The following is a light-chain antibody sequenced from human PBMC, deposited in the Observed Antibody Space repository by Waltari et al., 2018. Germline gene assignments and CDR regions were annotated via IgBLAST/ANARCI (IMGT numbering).Light chain of an antibody. J-gene: IGLJ3*02. Sequence: QSALNQPASVSGSPGQSITIPCLGTGRAVGIYNYVSWYQCHPGQAPKLMIYDVTERPSGVSDRFSCSKSGNSTSLTISGLQTEDEAFYYCSSYTSDSTIVFGGGTRLTVL. CDR2: DVT. CDR3: SSYTSDSTIV. CDR1: GRAVGIYNY. V-gene: IGLV2-14*03.